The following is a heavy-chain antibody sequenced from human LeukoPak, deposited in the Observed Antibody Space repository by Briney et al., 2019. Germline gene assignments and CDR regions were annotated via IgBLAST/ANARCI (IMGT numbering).Heavy chain of an antibody. Sequence: GASVKVSCKASGYTFTGYYMHWVRQAPGQGLEWMGWINPNSGDTNYAQKFQGRVTMTRDTSISTAYMELSRLRSDDTAVYYCARDLDYYGSGGSGYWGQGTLVTVSS. CDR1: GYTFTGYY. D-gene: IGHD3-10*01. V-gene: IGHV1-2*02. CDR3: ARDLDYYGSGGSGY. CDR2: INPNSGDT. J-gene: IGHJ4*02.